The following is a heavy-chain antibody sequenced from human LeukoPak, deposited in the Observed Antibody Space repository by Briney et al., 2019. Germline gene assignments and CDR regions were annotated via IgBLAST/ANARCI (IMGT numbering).Heavy chain of an antibody. CDR1: GYSFTDYW. CDR2: IYPGDSDT. J-gene: IGHJ4*02. CDR3: ARPSSLYGGTSEDY. V-gene: IGHV5-51*01. D-gene: IGHD4-23*01. Sequence: GESLKISCKASGYSFTDYWIVWVRQMPGKGLEWMGAIYPGDSDTRYSPSLDGQVTISADKSVTTTYLQWSSLQASDTAMYYCARPSSLYGGTSEDYWGQGTLVTVSS.